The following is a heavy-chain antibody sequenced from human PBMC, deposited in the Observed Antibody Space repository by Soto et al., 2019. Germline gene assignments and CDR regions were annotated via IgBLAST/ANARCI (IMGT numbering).Heavy chain of an antibody. V-gene: IGHV1-69*08. D-gene: IGHD4-17*01. J-gene: IGHJ2*01. CDR1: GGTFSSYT. CDR2: IIPILGIA. Sequence: QVQLMQSGAEVKKPGSSVKVSCKASGGTFSSYTISWVRQAPGQGLEWMGRIIPILGIANYAQKFQGRVTITAAKSTSTAYMELSSLRSEDTAVYYCARDGPDYGDYHWYFDLWGRGTLVTVSS. CDR3: ARDGPDYGDYHWYFDL.